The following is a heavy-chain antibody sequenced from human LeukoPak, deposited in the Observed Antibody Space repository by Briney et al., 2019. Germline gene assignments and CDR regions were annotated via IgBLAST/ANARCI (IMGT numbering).Heavy chain of an antibody. Sequence: GGSLRLSCAASGFTFSSFGMHWVRQAPGKGLEWVAVIWYDASNKYYADSVKGRLTISRDNSKNTLFLQMNSLRDDDTAVYYCVRGVGVSRFNYFDPWGRGTLVIVSS. V-gene: IGHV3-33*01. CDR3: VRGVGVSRFNYFDP. CDR1: GFTFSSFG. CDR2: IWYDASNK. D-gene: IGHD6-13*01. J-gene: IGHJ5*02.